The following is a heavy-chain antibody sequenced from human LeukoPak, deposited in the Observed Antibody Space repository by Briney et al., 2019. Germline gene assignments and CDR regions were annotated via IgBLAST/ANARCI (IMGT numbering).Heavy chain of an antibody. CDR1: GYPFTGYY. D-gene: IGHD3-3*01. CDR2: IDPNSGDT. V-gene: IGHV1-2*02. CDR3: ARDYDSELDY. Sequence: ASVKVSCKASGYPFTGYYMHWVRQAPGQGLGWMGWIDPNSGDTNYAQNLQGRVTMTRDTSINTAYMEVNRLTFDDTAMYYCARDYDSELDYWGQGTLVTVSS. J-gene: IGHJ4*02.